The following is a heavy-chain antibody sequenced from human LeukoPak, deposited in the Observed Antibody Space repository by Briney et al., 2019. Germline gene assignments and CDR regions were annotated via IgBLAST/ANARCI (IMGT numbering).Heavy chain of an antibody. CDR1: GGSFSSGGYY. V-gene: IGHV4-31*03. CDR2: IYYSGST. CDR3: ASLDSSGYSSYFDS. Sequence: SETLSLTCTVSGGSFSSGGYYWSWIRQHPGKGLEWIGYIYYSGSTYYNPSLKSRVTISVDTSKNQFSLKLSSVTAADTAVYYCASLDSSGYSSYFDSWGQGTLVTVSS. J-gene: IGHJ4*03. D-gene: IGHD3-22*01.